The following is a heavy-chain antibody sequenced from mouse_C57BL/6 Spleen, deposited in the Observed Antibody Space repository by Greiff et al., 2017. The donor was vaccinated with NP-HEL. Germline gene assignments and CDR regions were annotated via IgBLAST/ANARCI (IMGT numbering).Heavy chain of an antibody. J-gene: IGHJ3*01. CDR1: GYTFTSYW. Sequence: QVQLQQPGAELVKPGASVKMSCKASGYTFTSYWITWVKQRPGQGLEWIGDIYPGSGSTNYNEKFKSKATLTVDTSSSTAYMQLSSLTSEDSAVYYCALDYYCSTSWFAYWGQGTLVTVSA. V-gene: IGHV1-55*01. CDR3: ALDYYCSTSWFAY. CDR2: IYPGSGST. D-gene: IGHD1-1*01.